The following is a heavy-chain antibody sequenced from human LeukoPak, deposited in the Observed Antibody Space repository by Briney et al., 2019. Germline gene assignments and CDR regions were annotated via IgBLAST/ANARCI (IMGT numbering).Heavy chain of an antibody. CDR2: IWHDGSRK. CDR3: ARDEGDSSGYYPGL. CDR1: GFTLSNYG. V-gene: IGHV3-33*08. J-gene: IGHJ1*01. D-gene: IGHD3-22*01. Sequence: SLRPSCAAAGFTLSNYGMHWVRQAPGRGRVWVAAIWHDGSRKYYAESVKGRFTISRDNARNTVYVQMDSLRAEDTAVYYCARDEGDSSGYYPGLRGQGTLVTVSS.